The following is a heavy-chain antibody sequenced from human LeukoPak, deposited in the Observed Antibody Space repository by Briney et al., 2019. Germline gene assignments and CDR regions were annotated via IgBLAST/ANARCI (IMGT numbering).Heavy chain of an antibody. CDR3: ARVSTPMVRGVIIQYYFDY. Sequence: GGSLRLSCAASGFTFSSYSMNWVRQAPGKGLEWVSSISSSSSYIYYADSVKGRFTISRDNAKNSLYLQMNSLRAEDTAVYYCARVSTPMVRGVIIQYYFDYWGQGTLVTVSS. CDR2: ISSSSSYI. V-gene: IGHV3-21*01. J-gene: IGHJ4*02. D-gene: IGHD3-10*01. CDR1: GFTFSSYS.